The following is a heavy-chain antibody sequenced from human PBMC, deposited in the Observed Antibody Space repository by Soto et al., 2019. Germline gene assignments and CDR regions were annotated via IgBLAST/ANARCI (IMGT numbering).Heavy chain of an antibody. D-gene: IGHD2-15*01. V-gene: IGHV4-34*01. CDR3: ARSRAAATMGFDP. CDR2: INHSGST. Sequence: PSETLSLTCAVYGGSFSGYYWSWIRQPPGKGLEWIGEINHSGSTNYNPSLKSRVTIPVDTSKNQLSLKLSSVTAADTAVYYCARSRAAATMGFDPWGQGTLVTVSS. CDR1: GGSFSGYY. J-gene: IGHJ5*02.